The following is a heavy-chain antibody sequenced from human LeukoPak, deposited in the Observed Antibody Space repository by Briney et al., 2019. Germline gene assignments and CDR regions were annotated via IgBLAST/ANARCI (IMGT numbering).Heavy chain of an antibody. CDR3: ARHSSLQGYYFDY. V-gene: IGHV4-59*08. D-gene: IGHD6-6*01. Sequence: SGTLSLTRTVSGDSIIGYYWSCIRQPPGKGLEWIGNVQYSGSTTYHPSLQSRVTISVDTCKKQFSLKLRSVTAADSAVYYCARHSSLQGYYFDYCGGGTLVTASS. CDR1: GDSIIGYY. J-gene: IGHJ4*02. CDR2: VQYSGST.